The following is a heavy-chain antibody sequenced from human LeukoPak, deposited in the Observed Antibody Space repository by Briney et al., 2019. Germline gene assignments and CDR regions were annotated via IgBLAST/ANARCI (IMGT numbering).Heavy chain of an antibody. J-gene: IGHJ4*02. CDR1: GYTFTSYY. Sequence: GASVKVSCKASGYTFTSYYMHWVRQAPGQGLEWMGIINPSGGSTSYAQKFQGRVTMTRDTSTSTVYMELRSLRSEDTAVYYCAINRGGYNWNDLLDYWGQGTLVTVSS. CDR3: AINRGGYNWNDLLDY. CDR2: INPSGGST. D-gene: IGHD1-20*01. V-gene: IGHV1-46*01.